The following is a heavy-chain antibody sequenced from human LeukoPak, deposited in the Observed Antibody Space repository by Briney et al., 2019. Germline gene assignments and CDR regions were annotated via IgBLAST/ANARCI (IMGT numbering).Heavy chain of an antibody. J-gene: IGHJ4*02. D-gene: IGHD3-16*01. V-gene: IGHV1-8*01. CDR3: ARVRSTFGGAPSGY. CDR2: MNPNSGNT. Sequence: ASVKVSCKASGYTFTSYDINWVRQATGQGLEWMGWMNPNSGNTGYAQKFQGRVTMTRNTSISTAYMELSSLRSEDTAAYYCARVRSTFGGAPSGYWGQGTLVTVSS. CDR1: GYTFTSYD.